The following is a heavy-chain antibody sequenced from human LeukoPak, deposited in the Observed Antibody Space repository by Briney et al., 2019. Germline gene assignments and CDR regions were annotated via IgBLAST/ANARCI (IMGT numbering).Heavy chain of an antibody. V-gene: IGHV3-30-3*01. D-gene: IGHD4-17*01. CDR2: IPYDGSNK. Sequence: GGSLRLSCAASGFTFSSYAMHWVRQAPGKGLEWVAVIPYDGSNKYYADSVKGRFTISRDNSKNTLYLQMNSLRAEDTAVYYCARDQNYGDTYYFDYWGQGTLVTVSS. CDR1: GFTFSSYA. J-gene: IGHJ4*02. CDR3: ARDQNYGDTYYFDY.